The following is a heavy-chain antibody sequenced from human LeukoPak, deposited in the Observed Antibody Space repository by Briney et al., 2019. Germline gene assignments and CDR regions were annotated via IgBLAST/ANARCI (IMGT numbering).Heavy chain of an antibody. D-gene: IGHD3-10*01. CDR1: GFIFSSYS. CDR2: ITGSSSHT. Sequence: GGSLRLSCAASGFIFSSYSMNWVRQAPGKGLEWVSGITGSSSHTYYADSVKGRFTISRDNAKSSLYLQMDSLRAEDTAVYYCATAYYYATADWGQGTLVTVSS. V-gene: IGHV3-21*01. J-gene: IGHJ4*02. CDR3: ATAYYYATAD.